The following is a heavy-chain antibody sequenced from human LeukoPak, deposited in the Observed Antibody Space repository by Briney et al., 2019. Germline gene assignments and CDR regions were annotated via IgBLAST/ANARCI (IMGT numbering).Heavy chain of an antibody. CDR1: GGTFSSYA. V-gene: IGHV1-69*05. CDR3: ARVPYSSGWYYFDY. CDR2: IIPIFGTA. Sequence: SVKVSCKASGGTFSSYAISWVRQAPGQGLEWMGGIIPIFGTANYAQKFQGRVTITTDESTRTASMELSSLRSEDTAVYYCARVPYSSGWYYFDYWGQGTLVTVSS. J-gene: IGHJ4*02. D-gene: IGHD6-19*01.